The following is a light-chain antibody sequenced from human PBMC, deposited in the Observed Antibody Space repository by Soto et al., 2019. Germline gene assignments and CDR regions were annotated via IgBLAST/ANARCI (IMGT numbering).Light chain of an antibody. Sequence: AIRMTQSPSSFSASQGDRVTITCRASQGISSYLAWYQQKPGKARKLLIYAASTLQSGVPSRFSGSGSGKDSTPTIDSLQADDGATYCCQQSSSPPSTCGRGTRPAIK. V-gene: IGKV1-8*01. CDR3: QQSSSPPST. CDR1: QGISSY. J-gene: IGKJ5*01. CDR2: AAS.